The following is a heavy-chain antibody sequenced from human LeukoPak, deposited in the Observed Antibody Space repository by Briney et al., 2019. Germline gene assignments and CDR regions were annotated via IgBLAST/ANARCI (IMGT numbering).Heavy chain of an antibody. Sequence: SVKVSCKASGFTFTSSAMQWVRQARGQRLEWIGWIVVGSGNTNYAQKFQERVTITRDMSTSTAYMELSSLRSEDTAVYYCAAVQHITMIGGAFDIWGQGTMVTVSS. CDR1: GFTFTSSA. V-gene: IGHV1-58*02. CDR3: AAVQHITMIGGAFDI. CDR2: IVVGSGNT. D-gene: IGHD3-22*01. J-gene: IGHJ3*02.